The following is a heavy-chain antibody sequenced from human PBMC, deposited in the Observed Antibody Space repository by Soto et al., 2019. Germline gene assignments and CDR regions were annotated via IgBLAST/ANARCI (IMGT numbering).Heavy chain of an antibody. CDR2: IKQDGSEK. CDR1: GFTFSTYW. J-gene: IGHJ4*02. D-gene: IGHD6-19*01. Sequence: DVQLVESGGGLVQPGGSLRLSCAASGFTFSTYWMNWVRQVPGKGLEWVANIKQDGSEKYYVDSVKGRFTISRDNAKNSLCLQMSNLRVEDTGVYFWGVGSGWMMTDWGQGTLGTASS. CDR3: GVGSGWMMTD. V-gene: IGHV3-7*01.